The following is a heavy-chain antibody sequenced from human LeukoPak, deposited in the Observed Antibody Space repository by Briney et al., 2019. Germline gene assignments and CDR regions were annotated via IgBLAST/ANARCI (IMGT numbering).Heavy chain of an antibody. D-gene: IGHD3-10*01. J-gene: IGHJ4*02. Sequence: PSETLSLTCTVSGGSISTYYWSWIRKPPGKGLEWIGYIYYSGSTNYNPSLKSRVTISVDTSKNQFSLKLSSVTAADTAVYYCARHGYYGSGSYYSDLWGQGTLVTVSS. V-gene: IGHV4-59*08. CDR1: GGSISTYY. CDR3: ARHGYYGSGSYYSDL. CDR2: IYYSGST.